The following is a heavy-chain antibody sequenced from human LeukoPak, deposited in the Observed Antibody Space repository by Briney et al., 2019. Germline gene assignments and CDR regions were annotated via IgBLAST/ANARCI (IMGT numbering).Heavy chain of an antibody. D-gene: IGHD3-10*01. CDR2: ISGSGGST. V-gene: IGHV3-23*01. Sequence: GGSLRLSCAASGFTFSSYAMSWVRQAPGKGLEWVSAISGSGGSTYYADSVKGRFTISRDNSKNTLYLQMNSLRAEDTAVYYCAKGPYYGSGSYDSYWGQGTLVTVSS. CDR3: AKGPYYGSGSYDSY. J-gene: IGHJ4*02. CDR1: GFTFSSYA.